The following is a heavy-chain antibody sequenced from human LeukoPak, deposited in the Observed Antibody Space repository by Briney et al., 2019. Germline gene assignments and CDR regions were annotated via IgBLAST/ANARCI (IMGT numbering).Heavy chain of an antibody. V-gene: IGHV4-59*01. CDR3: AGGRSNYYGMDV. CDR1: DGSINSYY. CDR2: IYYNGNT. D-gene: IGHD1-26*01. J-gene: IGHJ6*02. Sequence: SETLSLTCSVSDGSINSYYWNWIRRPPGKGLEWTGYIYYNGNTNYSPSLKSRVTMSVDTSKNLFSLKVSSVTAADTAVYYCAGGRSNYYGMDVWGQGTTVTVSS.